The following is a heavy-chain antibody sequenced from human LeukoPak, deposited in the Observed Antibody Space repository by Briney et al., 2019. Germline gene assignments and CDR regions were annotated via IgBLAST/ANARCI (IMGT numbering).Heavy chain of an antibody. CDR2: ITPGGNT. J-gene: IGHJ5*02. D-gene: IGHD1-26*01. V-gene: IGHV4-34*01. CDR1: GESFSGFY. Sequence: SETLSLTCAVYGESFSGFYWSWIRQPPGRGLEWIGEITPGGNTKYSPSLKSRVTIAEDTSKNQFSLKLRSVTAADTAVYYCATYSGSYSHNWFDPWGQGTLVTVSS. CDR3: ATYSGSYSHNWFDP.